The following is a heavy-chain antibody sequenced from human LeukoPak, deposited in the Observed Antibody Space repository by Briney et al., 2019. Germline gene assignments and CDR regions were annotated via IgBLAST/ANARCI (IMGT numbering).Heavy chain of an antibody. CDR2: ISSSSSTI. CDR3: AKDRCSNGIGCYYYYMDV. V-gene: IGHV3-48*01. CDR1: GFTFSSYS. Sequence: GGSLRLSCAASGFTFSSYSMNWVRQAPGKGLEWVSYISSSSSTIYYADSVKGRFSISRDSSKNILYLQMNSLRAEDTAVYYCAKDRCSNGIGCYYYYMDVWGKGTTVTISS. D-gene: IGHD2-8*01. J-gene: IGHJ6*03.